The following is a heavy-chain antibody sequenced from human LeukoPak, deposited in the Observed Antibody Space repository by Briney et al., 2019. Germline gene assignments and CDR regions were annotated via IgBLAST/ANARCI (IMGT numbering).Heavy chain of an antibody. CDR1: GGSISSGDYY. CDR3: ARAYLLDYYYYYGMDV. J-gene: IGHJ6*04. V-gene: IGHV4-30-4*01. Sequence: SQTLSLTCTVSGGSISSGDYYWSWMRQPPGKGLEWIGYIYYSGSTYYNPSLKSRVTISVDTSKNQFSLKLSSVTAADTAVYYCARAYLLDYYYYYGMDVWGKGTTVTVSS. CDR2: IYYSGST.